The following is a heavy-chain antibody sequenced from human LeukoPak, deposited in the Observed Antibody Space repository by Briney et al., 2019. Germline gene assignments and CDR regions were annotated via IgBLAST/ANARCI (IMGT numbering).Heavy chain of an antibody. V-gene: IGHV1-46*01. J-gene: IGHJ3*02. CDR2: INPSGGST. CDR3: ARDDPQGSTADAFDI. Sequence: ASVKVSCKASGYTFTSYYMHWVRQAPGQGLEWMGIINPSGGSTSYAQKFQGRVTVTRDTSTSTVYMELSSLRSEDTAVYYCARDDPQGSTADAFDIWGQGTMVTVSS. CDR1: GYTFTSYY.